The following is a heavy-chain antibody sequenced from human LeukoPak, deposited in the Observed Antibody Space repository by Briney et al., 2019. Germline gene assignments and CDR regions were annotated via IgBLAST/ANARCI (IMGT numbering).Heavy chain of an antibody. Sequence: GGSLRLSCAASGFTFSSYAMHWVRQAPGKGLEWVAVISYDGSNKYYADSVKGRFTISRDNSKNTLYLQMNSLRAEDTAVYYCARVGYSSGWYFDYWGQGTLVTVSS. CDR1: GFTFSSYA. J-gene: IGHJ4*02. CDR3: ARVGYSSGWYFDY. D-gene: IGHD6-19*01. V-gene: IGHV3-30-3*01. CDR2: ISYDGSNK.